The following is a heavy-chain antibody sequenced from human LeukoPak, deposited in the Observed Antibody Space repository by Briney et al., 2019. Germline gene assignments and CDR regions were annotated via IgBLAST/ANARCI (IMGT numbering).Heavy chain of an antibody. CDR3: ARAPGGILTGLDV. CDR2: IIPVLGIA. V-gene: IGHV1-69*02. CDR1: GGTFSSYT. D-gene: IGHD3-9*01. Sequence: SVKVSCKASGGTFSSYTISWVRQAPGQGLEWMGRIIPVLGIANYAQKFQGRVTITADKSTSTAYMELSSLRSEDTAVYYCARAPGGILTGLDVWGQGTTVTVSS. J-gene: IGHJ6*02.